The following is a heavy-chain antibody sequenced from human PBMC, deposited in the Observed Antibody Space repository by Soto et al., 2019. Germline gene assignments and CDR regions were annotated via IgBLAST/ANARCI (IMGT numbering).Heavy chain of an antibody. D-gene: IGHD3-10*01. J-gene: IGHJ5*02. CDR2: INHSGST. CDR1: GGSFSGYY. Sequence: QVQLQQWGAGLLKPSETLSLTCAVYGGSFSGYYWSWIRQPPGKGLEWIGEINHSGSTNYNPSLKSRVTISVDTSKNQFSLKLSSVTAADTAVYYCARDSNGSGSIPWGQGTLVTVSS. CDR3: ARDSNGSGSIP. V-gene: IGHV4-34*01.